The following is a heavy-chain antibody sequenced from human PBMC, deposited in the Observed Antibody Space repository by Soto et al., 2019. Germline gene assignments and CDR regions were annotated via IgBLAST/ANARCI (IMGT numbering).Heavy chain of an antibody. CDR3: ATSFRYFDN. CDR2: ISGTASRT. V-gene: IGHV3-23*01. D-gene: IGHD3-9*01. Sequence: GGSLRHSCASSAFTPNTTPLSWVRQPPGKGLEWVTTISGTASRTYYVDSVKGRFFISRDNSKNTVTLQMNNLTLDDTAVYYCATSFRYFDNWGQGTRVTVSS. CDR1: AFTPNTTP. J-gene: IGHJ4*02.